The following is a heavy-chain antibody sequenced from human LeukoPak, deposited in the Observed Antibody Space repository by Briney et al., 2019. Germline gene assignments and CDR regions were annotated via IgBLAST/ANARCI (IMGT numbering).Heavy chain of an antibody. CDR2: ISYDGSNK. CDR1: GFTFSSYG. J-gene: IGHJ3*02. V-gene: IGHV3-30*18. Sequence: PGRSLRLSCAASGFTFSSYGMHWVRQAPGKGLEWVAVISYDGSNKYYADSVKGRFTISRDNSKNTLYLQMNSLRAEDTAVYYCAKDHMSSGWSHDAFDIWGQGTMVTVSS. D-gene: IGHD6-19*01. CDR3: AKDHMSSGWSHDAFDI.